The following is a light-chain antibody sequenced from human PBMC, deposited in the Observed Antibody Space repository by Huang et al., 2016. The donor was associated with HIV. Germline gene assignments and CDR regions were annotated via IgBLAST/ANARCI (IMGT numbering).Light chain of an antibody. Sequence: DIQMTQSPSSLSASVGDRVTITCQASQDINNFLNWYQQKPGKAPKLLILDASNLQTGVPSRFSESGSGTHYTFPSTSLQRDDIGTYYCQQYDDVPISFGGGTKV. J-gene: IGKJ4*01. CDR1: QDINNF. CDR2: DAS. V-gene: IGKV1-33*01. CDR3: QQYDDVPIS.